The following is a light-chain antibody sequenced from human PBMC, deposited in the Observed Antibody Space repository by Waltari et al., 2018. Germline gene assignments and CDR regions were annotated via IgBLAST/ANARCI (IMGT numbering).Light chain of an antibody. CDR2: YKSVSDK. Sequence: QAVVTQPSSLSASPGASASLTCTLRSGVHVVSYNIYWYHQKAGSPPQFLLRYKSVSDKQLGSGVPSRFSGSKDASANVGILLISGLRSEDEADYYCMIWHRGVWVSGGGTQLTVL. J-gene: IGLJ3*02. CDR3: MIWHRGVWV. CDR1: SGVHVVSYN. V-gene: IGLV5-45*03.